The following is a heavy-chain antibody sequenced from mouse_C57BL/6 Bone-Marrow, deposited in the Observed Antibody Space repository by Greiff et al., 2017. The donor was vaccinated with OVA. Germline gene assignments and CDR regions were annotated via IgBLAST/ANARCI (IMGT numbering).Heavy chain of an antibody. CDR1: GYTFTSYG. CDR2: IYPRSGNT. Sequence: QVQLQQSGAELARPGASVKLSCKASGYTFTSYGISWVKQRTGQGLEWIGEIYPRSGNTYYNEKVKGKATLTADKSSSTAYMELRSLTSEDSAVYFCARSRRGSFAYWGQGTLVTVSA. CDR3: ARSRRGSFAY. V-gene: IGHV1-81*01. J-gene: IGHJ3*01.